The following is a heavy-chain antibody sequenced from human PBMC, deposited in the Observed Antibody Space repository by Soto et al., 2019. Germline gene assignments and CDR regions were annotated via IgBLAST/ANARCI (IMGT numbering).Heavy chain of an antibody. CDR2: ISYDGTSN. CDR3: AKGSESSSCDY. D-gene: IGHD6-13*01. J-gene: IGHJ4*02. CDR1: GFTFSNNG. V-gene: IGHV3-30*18. Sequence: QVHLVESGGGVVQPGRSLRLSCAAAGFTFSNNGMHWVRQAPGEGLEWVAVISYDGTSNYYADSVKGRFTISRDNSKNTLYLQMNSLSADDTAVYYCAKGSESSSCDYWGQGTLVTVSS.